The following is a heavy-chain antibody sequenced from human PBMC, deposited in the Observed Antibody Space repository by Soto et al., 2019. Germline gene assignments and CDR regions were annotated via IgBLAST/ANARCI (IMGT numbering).Heavy chain of an antibody. CDR3: AKNKERELPRVIDF. Sequence: GGSLRLTCATSGLTFSNYAMSWVRQAPGGGLEWVSSMSGSSSTTYYADSVRGRFTISRDRSKNTLYLQMSSLRAEDTALYYCAKNKERELPRVIDFWGQGTLVTVSS. CDR2: MSGSSSTT. V-gene: IGHV3-23*01. CDR1: GLTFSNYA. J-gene: IGHJ4*02. D-gene: IGHD1-7*01.